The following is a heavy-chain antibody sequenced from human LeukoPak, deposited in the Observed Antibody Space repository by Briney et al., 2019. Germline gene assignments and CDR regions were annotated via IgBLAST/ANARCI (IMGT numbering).Heavy chain of an antibody. CDR1: GFTFSSYA. CDR3: ARASMVRGADYYYYYMDV. Sequence: PGGSLRLSCAASGFTFSSYALSWVRQAPGKGLEWVSAISGSGGSTYYADSVKGRFTIPRDNSKNTLYLQMNSLRAEDTAVYYCARASMVRGADYYYYYMDVWGKGTTVTVSS. D-gene: IGHD3-10*01. J-gene: IGHJ6*03. V-gene: IGHV3-23*01. CDR2: ISGSGGST.